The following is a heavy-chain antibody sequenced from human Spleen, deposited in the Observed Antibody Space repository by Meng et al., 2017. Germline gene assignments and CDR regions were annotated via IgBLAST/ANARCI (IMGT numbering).Heavy chain of an antibody. CDR3: ARNKAVAGRAYYFDY. CDR2: ISGSGSTI. V-gene: IGHV3-48*04. D-gene: IGHD6-19*01. Sequence: GESLKISCAASGFSFSSYAMSWVRQAPGKGLEWLSYISGSGSTIYYADSVKGRFTISRDNAKNSLYLQMNSLRAEDTAIYYCARNKAVAGRAYYFDYWGQGTLVTVSS. CDR1: GFSFSSYA. J-gene: IGHJ4*02.